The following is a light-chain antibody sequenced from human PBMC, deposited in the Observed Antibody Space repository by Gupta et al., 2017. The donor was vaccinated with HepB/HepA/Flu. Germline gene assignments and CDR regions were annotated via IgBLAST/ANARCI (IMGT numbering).Light chain of an antibody. J-gene: IGLJ3*02. CDR1: SSNIGSNT. Sequence: SVLTQPPSASGTPWQRVTISCSGSSSNIGSNTVNWYQQLPGTAPQLLIYSNNKRPSGGPARFSGSKSGTSASLAISGLQYEDEADYYCAAWDDSLNGNWVFGGGTKLTVL. V-gene: IGLV1-44*01. CDR3: AAWDDSLNGNWV. CDR2: SNN.